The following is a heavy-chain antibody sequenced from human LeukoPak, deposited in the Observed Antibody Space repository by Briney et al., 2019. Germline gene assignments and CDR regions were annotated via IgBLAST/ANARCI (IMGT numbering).Heavy chain of an antibody. J-gene: IGHJ3*02. Sequence: ASVKVSCKASGYTFSSYDINWVRQATGQGLEWMGWMNPNSGNTGYAQKFQGSVTMTRNTSTSTAYMELSSLKSEDTAVYYCARVNTYYYGSGVSRAFHMWGQGTMLTVSS. V-gene: IGHV1-8*01. D-gene: IGHD3-10*01. CDR1: GYTFSSYD. CDR2: MNPNSGNT. CDR3: ARVNTYYYGSGVSRAFHM.